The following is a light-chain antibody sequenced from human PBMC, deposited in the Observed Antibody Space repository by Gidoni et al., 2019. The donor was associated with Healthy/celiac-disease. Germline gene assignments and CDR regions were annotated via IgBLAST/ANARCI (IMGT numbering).Light chain of an antibody. V-gene: IGKV1-5*03. CDR3: QQYNSFLT. CDR2: KAS. Sequence: DIQMTQSPSTLSASVGDRVTITCRASQSISSWLAWYQQKPGKAPKLLIYKASSLDMGVPSRFSGSGSGTEFTLTISSLQPDDFATYYCQQYNSFLTFGGGTKVEIK. CDR1: QSISSW. J-gene: IGKJ4*01.